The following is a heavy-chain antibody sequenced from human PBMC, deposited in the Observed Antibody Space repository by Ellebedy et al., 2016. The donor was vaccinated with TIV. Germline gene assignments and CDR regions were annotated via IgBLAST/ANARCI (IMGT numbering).Heavy chain of an antibody. D-gene: IGHD7-27*01. J-gene: IGHJ4*02. CDR3: AKGGLTGTYYDH. CDR2: ITSKKDSEIP. V-gene: IGHV3-15*01. Sequence: PGGSLRLSCVASGFTFSNAWMSWVRQAPGKGLEWVARITSKKDSEIPDYAAPVQGRFFISRDDSKNTLYLQMNSLQIDDTAVYYCAKGGLTGTYYDHWGQGSLVTVSS. CDR1: GFTFSNAW.